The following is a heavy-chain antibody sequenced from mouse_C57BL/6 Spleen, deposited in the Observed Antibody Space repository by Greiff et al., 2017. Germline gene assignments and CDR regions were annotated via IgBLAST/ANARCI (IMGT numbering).Heavy chain of an antibody. CDR2: INPNNGGT. D-gene: IGHD1-1*01. Sequence: VQLKQSGPELVKPGASVKIPCKASGYTFTDYNMDWVKQSHGKSLEWIGDINPNNGGTIYNQKFKGKATLTVDKSSSTAYMELRSLTSEDTAVYYCARSPYYYGSHYYAMDYWGQGTSVTVSS. J-gene: IGHJ4*01. V-gene: IGHV1-18*01. CDR3: ARSPYYYGSHYYAMDY. CDR1: GYTFTDYN.